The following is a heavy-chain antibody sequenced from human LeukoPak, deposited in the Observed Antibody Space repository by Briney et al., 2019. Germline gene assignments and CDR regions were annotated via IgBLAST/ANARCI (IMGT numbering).Heavy chain of an antibody. D-gene: IGHD3-10*01. Sequence: PGGSLRLSCAASGFTFSSYSMNWVRQAPGKGLEWVSSISSSSSYIYYADSVKGRFTISRDNAKNSLYLQMNSLRAEDTAVYYCARDRFSRMNYYGSGSYPTPFDYWGQGTLVTVSS. CDR2: ISSSSSYI. CDR3: ARDRFSRMNYYGSGSYPTPFDY. V-gene: IGHV3-21*01. CDR1: GFTFSSYS. J-gene: IGHJ4*02.